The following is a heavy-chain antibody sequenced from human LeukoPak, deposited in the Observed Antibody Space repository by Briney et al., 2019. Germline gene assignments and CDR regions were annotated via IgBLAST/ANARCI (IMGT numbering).Heavy chain of an antibody. J-gene: IGHJ3*02. CDR2: IRSEDNTYAT. V-gene: IGHV3-73*01. CDR3: TRLPTVTTAFDI. Sequence: GGSLRLSCATSGFTFSGSAIHWVRQAPGKGLEWVGRIRSEDNTYATAYAASVKDRFSISRDDSKNTAYLQMNGLRAEDTAVYYCTRLPTVTTAFDIWGQGTMVTVSS. D-gene: IGHD4-17*01. CDR1: GFTFSGSA.